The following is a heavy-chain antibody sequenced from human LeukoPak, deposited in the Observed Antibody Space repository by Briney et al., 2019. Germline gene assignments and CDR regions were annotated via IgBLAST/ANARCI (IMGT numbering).Heavy chain of an antibody. CDR1: GFTFSTYW. V-gene: IGHV3-7*05. CDR3: VRDGYGGYDYAFDV. D-gene: IGHD5-12*01. Sequence: PGGSLRLSCAASGFTFSTYWMSWVRQAPGKGLEWVANIKEDGGEKYYVDSVKGRFTISRDNAKNALYPQMNSLRAEDTAVYYCVRDGYGGYDYAFDVWGQGNPGHRLL. CDR2: IKEDGGEK. J-gene: IGHJ3*01.